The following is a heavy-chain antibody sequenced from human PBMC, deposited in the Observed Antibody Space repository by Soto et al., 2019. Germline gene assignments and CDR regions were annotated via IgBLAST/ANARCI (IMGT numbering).Heavy chain of an antibody. CDR3: ARDHEVATEFDS. J-gene: IGHJ4*02. D-gene: IGHD5-12*01. CDR1: GLTFSSYS. CDR2: ISSSSSYI. Sequence: GGALRLSCSASGLTFSSYSMNWVRQAPGDGLEWVSSISSSSSYIYYADSVKGRFTIYRDNAKNSLYLQMNSLRAEDTAVYYCARDHEVATEFDSWGQGTLVTVSS. V-gene: IGHV3-21*01.